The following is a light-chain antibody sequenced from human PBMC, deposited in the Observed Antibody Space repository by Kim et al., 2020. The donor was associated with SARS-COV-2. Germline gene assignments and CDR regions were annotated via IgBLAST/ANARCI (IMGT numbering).Light chain of an antibody. CDR3: QQYTYSPPRYT. V-gene: IGKV3-20*01. Sequence: EIVLTQSPGTLFLSPGARATLSCRASLSVSSSSLAWYQQRPGQAPRLLIYGVSSRATGVPDRFSGSGSGTDFTLTISRLEPEDFAVYYCQQYTYSPPRYTFGQGTKLEI. CDR2: GVS. CDR1: LSVSSSS. J-gene: IGKJ2*01.